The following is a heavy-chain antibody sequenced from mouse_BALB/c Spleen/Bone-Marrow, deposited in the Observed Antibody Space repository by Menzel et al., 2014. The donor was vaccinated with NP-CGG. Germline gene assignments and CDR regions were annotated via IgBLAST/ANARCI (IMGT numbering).Heavy chain of an antibody. Sequence: VHLVESGLELVQPSASMTISCNSSGYSFTGYTMNWVKQSHGKNLEWIGLINPYNGGLRYTQKFSGKATLTVDRSSSTAYMELLSRTAEDSAVYYCASSVYGRYAMDYWGQGTSVTVSS. V-gene: IGHV1-18*01. CDR2: INPYNGGL. CDR1: GYSFTGYT. CDR3: ASSVYGRYAMDY. D-gene: IGHD1-1*01. J-gene: IGHJ4*01.